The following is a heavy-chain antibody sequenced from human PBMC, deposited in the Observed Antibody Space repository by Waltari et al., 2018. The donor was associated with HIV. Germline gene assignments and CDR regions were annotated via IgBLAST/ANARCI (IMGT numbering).Heavy chain of an antibody. D-gene: IGHD3-16*01. CDR3: ARVPQGRLGELSTYYFDY. CDR2: INPNSGGT. CDR1: GYTFSDNY. Sequence: QVQLVQSGAVVKKPGASVKVSCKTSGYTFSDNYIHWMRQAPGQGPEWMGWINPNSGGTNYAQRFQDRDTLTRDTHISTVFMDLSRLASDDTAVYYCARVPQGRLGELSTYYFDYWGQGSLVIVSS. J-gene: IGHJ4*02. V-gene: IGHV1-2*02.